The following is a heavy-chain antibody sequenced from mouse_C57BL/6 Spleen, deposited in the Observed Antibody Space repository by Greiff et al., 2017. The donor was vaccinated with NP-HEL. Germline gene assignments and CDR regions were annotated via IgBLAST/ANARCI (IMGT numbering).Heavy chain of an antibody. CDR3: ARGYDGYLGFAY. Sequence: QVQLKESGAELVRPGTSVKMSCKASGYTFTNYWIGWAKQRPGHGLEWIGDIYPGGGYTNYNEKFKGKATLTADKSSSTAYMQFSSLTSEDSAIYYCARGYDGYLGFAYWGQGTLVTVSA. V-gene: IGHV1-63*01. CDR2: IYPGGGYT. D-gene: IGHD2-3*01. CDR1: GYTFTNYW. J-gene: IGHJ3*01.